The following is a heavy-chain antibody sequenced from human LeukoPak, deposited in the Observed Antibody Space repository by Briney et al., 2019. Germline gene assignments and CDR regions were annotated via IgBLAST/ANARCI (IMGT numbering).Heavy chain of an antibody. CDR3: ARERTTVTGFDY. V-gene: IGHV3-21*01. D-gene: IGHD4-11*01. Sequence: GALRLSCAASGFTFSTYSMNWVRQAPGKGLEWVSSISTSSKYIYYADSVKGRFTISRGNAKNSLYLQMNSLRAEDTAMYYCARERTTVTGFDYWGQGTLVTVSS. CDR1: GFTFSTYS. CDR2: ISTSSKYI. J-gene: IGHJ4*02.